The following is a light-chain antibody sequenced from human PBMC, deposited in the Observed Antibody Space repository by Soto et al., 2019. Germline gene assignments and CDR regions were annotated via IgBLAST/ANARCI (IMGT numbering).Light chain of an antibody. CDR2: KAS. J-gene: IGKJ1*01. CDR1: QTISSW. Sequence: KMTQSPSTLSGSVGDRVTITCRASQTISSWLAWYQQKPGKAPKLLIYKASTLKSGVPSRFSGSGSGTEFTLTISSLQPDDFATYYCQHYNSYSEAFGQAAKV. CDR3: QHYNSYSEA. V-gene: IGKV1-5*03.